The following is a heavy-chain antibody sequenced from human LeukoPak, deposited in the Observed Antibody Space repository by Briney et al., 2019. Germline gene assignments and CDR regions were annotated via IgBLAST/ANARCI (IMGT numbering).Heavy chain of an antibody. CDR3: ARADITGTTPDMNWFDP. CDR1: GGSISSYY. V-gene: IGHV4-59*12. J-gene: IGHJ5*02. D-gene: IGHD1-20*01. Sequence: SETLSLTCTVSGGSISSYYWSWIRQPPGKGLEWIGYIYYSGSTHYNPSLKSRVTISVATSKNQFSLKLSSVTAADTAVYYCARADITGTTPDMNWFDPWGQGTLVTVSS. CDR2: IYYSGST.